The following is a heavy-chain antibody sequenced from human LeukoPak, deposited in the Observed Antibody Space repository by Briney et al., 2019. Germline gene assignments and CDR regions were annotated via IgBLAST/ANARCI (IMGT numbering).Heavy chain of an antibody. Sequence: GGSLRLSCAASGFTFDDYNMHWVRQAPGKGLEGGSLISWDGGSTYYADSVKGRFTISRDNSKNSLYLQMNSLRTEDTTLYYCAKDITAHSSGFYTTDYWGQGTLVTVSS. CDR1: GFTFDDYN. CDR3: AKDITAHSSGFYTTDY. D-gene: IGHD6-19*01. V-gene: IGHV3-43*01. CDR2: ISWDGGST. J-gene: IGHJ4*02.